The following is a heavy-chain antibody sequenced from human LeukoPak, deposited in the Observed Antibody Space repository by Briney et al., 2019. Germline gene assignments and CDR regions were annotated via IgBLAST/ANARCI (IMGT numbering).Heavy chain of an antibody. V-gene: IGHV4-59*12. CDR1: GGSFRGYY. CDR3: ARGLLWFGEFPPYFDY. D-gene: IGHD3-10*01. J-gene: IGHJ4*02. Sequence: SETLSLTCTVSGGSFRGYYWSWIRQPPGKGLEWIGYMYYSESSNYNPSLKSRVTISVDTSKNQFSLKLSSVTAADTAVYYCARGLLWFGEFPPYFDYWGQGTLVTVSS. CDR2: MYYSESS.